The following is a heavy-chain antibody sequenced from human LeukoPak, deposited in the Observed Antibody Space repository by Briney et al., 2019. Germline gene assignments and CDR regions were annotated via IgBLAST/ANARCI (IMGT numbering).Heavy chain of an antibody. V-gene: IGHV4-59*08. Sequence: SETLSLTCTVSGDSIGRYYWAWLRQPPGKGLEWIGYIYYSGTTKYNPSLKSRFTISVDTSKSQFSLNVRSVPAADTAVYYCARATLSDTDALDYWGQGTLVTVSS. J-gene: IGHJ4*02. CDR1: GDSIGRYY. CDR2: IYYSGTT. D-gene: IGHD5-18*01. CDR3: ARATLSDTDALDY.